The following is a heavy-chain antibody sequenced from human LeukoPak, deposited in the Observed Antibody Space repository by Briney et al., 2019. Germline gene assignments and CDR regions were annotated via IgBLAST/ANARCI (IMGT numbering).Heavy chain of an antibody. V-gene: IGHV1-2*02. J-gene: IGHJ4*02. CDR1: GYTFTGYY. Sequence: GASVKVSCKASGYTFTGYYIHWVRQAPGQGLEWMGWINPNSGGTNYVQKFQGRVTMTRDTSISTAYMELRRLRSDDTAVYYCARTLSGSYWVVSRYYFDYWGQGTLVTVSS. CDR3: ARTLSGSYWVVSRYYFDY. D-gene: IGHD1-26*01. CDR2: INPNSGGT.